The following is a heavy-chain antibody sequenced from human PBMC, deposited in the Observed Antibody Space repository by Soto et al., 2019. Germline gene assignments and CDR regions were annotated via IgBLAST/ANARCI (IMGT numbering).Heavy chain of an antibody. V-gene: IGHV4-61*01. J-gene: IGHJ6*02. CDR3: ASESREFSSSGGLGV. Sequence: QVQLQESGPGLVKPSEALSLTCTVSGGSVNSDSYYWTWIRQPPGKRLEWIGSLYYSGSTNYNPSLKSRVTISVDTSKNQFSLKLSSVTAADTAVYFCASESREFSSSGGLGVWGQGTTVTVSS. CDR2: LYYSGST. CDR1: GGSVNSDSYY. D-gene: IGHD3-10*01.